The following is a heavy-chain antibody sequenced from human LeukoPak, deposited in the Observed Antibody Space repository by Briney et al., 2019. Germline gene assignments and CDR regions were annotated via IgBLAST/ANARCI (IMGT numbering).Heavy chain of an antibody. V-gene: IGHV3-7*01. CDR2: IKQDGSEK. D-gene: IGHD3-9*01. Sequence: GGSLRLSCAASGFTFSSYWMSWVRQAPGKGLEWVANIKQDGSEKYYVDSVKGRFTISRDNAKNSLYLQMNSLRAEDTAVYYCARDYYDILTGCYYFDYWGQGTLVNVSS. CDR1: GFTFSSYW. CDR3: ARDYYDILTGCYYFDY. J-gene: IGHJ4*02.